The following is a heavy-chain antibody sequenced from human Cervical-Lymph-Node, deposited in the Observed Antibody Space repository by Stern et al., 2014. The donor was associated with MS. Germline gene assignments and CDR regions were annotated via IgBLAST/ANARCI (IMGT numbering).Heavy chain of an antibody. CDR2: ISDDGGTK. CDR3: ARGRAIVGLDY. J-gene: IGHJ4*02. CDR1: GFTFSSYA. Sequence: MQLVESGGGVVQPGRSLRLSFAASGFTFSSYAMYFVRQAPGKGLELVTVISDDGGTKYYADSVKGRFTVSRDNSKSTFDLQMSSLRPEDTAVYYCARGRAIVGLDYWGQGTLVTVSS. V-gene: IGHV3-30*04. D-gene: IGHD1-26*01.